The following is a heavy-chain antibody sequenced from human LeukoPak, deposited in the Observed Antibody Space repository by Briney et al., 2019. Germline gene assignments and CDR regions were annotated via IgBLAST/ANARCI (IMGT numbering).Heavy chain of an antibody. CDR2: INPNSGGT. Sequence: ASVKVSCKASGYTFTGYYMHWVRQAPGQGLERMGWINPNSGGTNYAQKFQGRVTMTRDTSISTAYMELSRLRSDDTAVYYCARGGSAGYDFWSGYWFDPWGQGTLVTVSS. CDR3: ARGGSAGYDFWSGYWFDP. CDR1: GYTFTGYY. D-gene: IGHD3-3*01. J-gene: IGHJ5*02. V-gene: IGHV1-2*02.